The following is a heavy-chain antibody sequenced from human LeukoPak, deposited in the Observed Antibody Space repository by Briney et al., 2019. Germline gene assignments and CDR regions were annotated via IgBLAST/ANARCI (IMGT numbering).Heavy chain of an antibody. CDR2: INPNSGGT. D-gene: IGHD1-26*01. V-gene: IGHV1-2*06. CDR1: GYTFTGYY. Sequence: ASVKVSCKASGYTFTGYYMHWVRQAPGQGLEWMGRINPNSGGTNYAQKFQGRVTMTRDTSISTAYMELSRLRSDDTAVYYCARGTGGSYLKYYFDYWGQGTLVTVSS. J-gene: IGHJ4*02. CDR3: ARGTGGSYLKYYFDY.